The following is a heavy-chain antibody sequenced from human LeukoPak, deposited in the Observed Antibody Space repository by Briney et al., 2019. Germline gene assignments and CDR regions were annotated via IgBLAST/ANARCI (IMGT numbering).Heavy chain of an antibody. Sequence: GGSLRLSCAASGFTFSSYAMHWVRQAPGRGLEWVAVISYDGSNKYYTDSVKGRFTISRDNSKNTLYLQMNSLRAEETAVYYCARNKIGAGSWYPPFDPWGQGTLVTVSS. D-gene: IGHD6-13*01. J-gene: IGHJ5*02. CDR1: GFTFSSYA. V-gene: IGHV3-30-3*01. CDR3: ARNKIGAGSWYPPFDP. CDR2: ISYDGSNK.